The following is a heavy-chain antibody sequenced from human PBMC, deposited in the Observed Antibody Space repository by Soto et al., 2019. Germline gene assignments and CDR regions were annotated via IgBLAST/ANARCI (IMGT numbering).Heavy chain of an antibody. CDR2: ISGSSSHT. J-gene: IGHJ4*02. V-gene: IGHV3-11*03. CDR1: GFIFSDYS. Sequence: SLRLSCATSGFIFSDYSMNWIRQAPGKGLEWLSYISGSSSHTIYADSVRGRFTISRDNAKNSLSLQMNSLRADDTAVYYCARNWLGYCTSTTCSAFRYFDYWGQGTLVTVSS. D-gene: IGHD2-2*03. CDR3: ARNWLGYCTSTTCSAFRYFDY.